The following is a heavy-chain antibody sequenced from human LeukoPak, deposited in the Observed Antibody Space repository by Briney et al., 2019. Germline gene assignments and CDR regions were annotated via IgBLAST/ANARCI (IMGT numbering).Heavy chain of an antibody. CDR2: INHSGST. Sequence: PSETLSLTCAVYGGSFSGYYWSWIRQPPGKGLEWIGEINHSGSTNYNPSLKSRVTISVDTSKNQFSLKLSSVAAADTAVYYCARRLGYYYDSSGPPNYWGQGTLVTVSS. D-gene: IGHD3-22*01. V-gene: IGHV4-34*01. CDR1: GGSFSGYY. J-gene: IGHJ4*02. CDR3: ARRLGYYYDSSGPPNY.